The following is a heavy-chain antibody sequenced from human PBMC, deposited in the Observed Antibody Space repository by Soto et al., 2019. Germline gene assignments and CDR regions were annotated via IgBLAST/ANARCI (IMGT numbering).Heavy chain of an antibody. Sequence: ASVKVSCKASGYTFTSYGISWVRQAPGQGLEWMGWISAYNGNTNYAQKLQGRVTMTTDTSTSTAYMELRSLRSDDTAVYYCASSDGGYSSSWYYFDYWGQGTLVTVSS. CDR2: ISAYNGNT. CDR1: GYTFTSYG. D-gene: IGHD6-13*01. J-gene: IGHJ4*02. V-gene: IGHV1-18*01. CDR3: ASSDGGYSSSWYYFDY.